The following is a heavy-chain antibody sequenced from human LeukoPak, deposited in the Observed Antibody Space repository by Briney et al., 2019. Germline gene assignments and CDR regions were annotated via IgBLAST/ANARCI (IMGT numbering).Heavy chain of an antibody. J-gene: IGHJ6*04. CDR2: ISYGGSNK. Sequence: GGSLRLSCAASGFTFSSYAMHWVRQAPGKGLEWVAVISYGGSNKYYADSVKGRFTISRDNSKNTLYLQMNSLRAEDTAVYYCARDGIPPVPAANVYYYGMDVWGKGTTVTVSS. CDR3: ARDGIPPVPAANVYYYGMDV. V-gene: IGHV3-30*04. CDR1: GFTFSSYA. D-gene: IGHD2-2*01.